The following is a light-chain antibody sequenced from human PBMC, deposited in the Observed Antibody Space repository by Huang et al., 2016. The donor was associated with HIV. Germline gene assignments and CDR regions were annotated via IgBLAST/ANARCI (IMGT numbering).Light chain of an antibody. V-gene: IGKV3-15*01. CDR2: SAS. CDR3: QQGET. J-gene: IGKJ2*01. Sequence: EIMLTQSPATLSVSPGERATLSCRASQSISTNLAWYQQKPGLAPRRLIYSASTRATGIPARVSGSGSGTEFTLTISSLQSEDFAVYYCQQGETFGQGTKLEIK. CDR1: QSISTN.